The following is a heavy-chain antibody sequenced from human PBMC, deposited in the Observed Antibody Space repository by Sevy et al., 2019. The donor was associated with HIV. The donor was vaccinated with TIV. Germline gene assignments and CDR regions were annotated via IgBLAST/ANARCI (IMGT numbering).Heavy chain of an antibody. CDR1: GFTFSRDW. D-gene: IGHD3-3*01. J-gene: IGHJ5*02. CDR2: VKQDGSEK. V-gene: IGHV3-7*03. Sequence: GGSLRLSCVASGFTFSRDWMSWLRQAPEKGLEWVANVKQDGSEKYYVDSVRGRFTISRDNAKNSLYLQMHSLRDEDTAVYYCARGGGFFRSGSPTYNWFDTWGLGTLVTVSS. CDR3: ARGGGFFRSGSPTYNWFDT.